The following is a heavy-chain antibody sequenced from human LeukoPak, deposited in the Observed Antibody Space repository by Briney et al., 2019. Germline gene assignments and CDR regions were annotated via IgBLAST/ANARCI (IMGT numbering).Heavy chain of an antibody. Sequence: SRTLSLTCAVSGGSISSGGYSWSWIRQPPGKGLEWIGYIYHSGSTYHNPSLNGRVTMSLDGSRNQLSLTLTSVTAADTAIYYCSRESGAFCPFGYWGQGTLVIVPP. CDR2: IYHSGST. V-gene: IGHV4-30-2*01. J-gene: IGHJ4*02. D-gene: IGHD1-26*01. CDR1: GGSISSGGYS. CDR3: SRESGAFCPFGY.